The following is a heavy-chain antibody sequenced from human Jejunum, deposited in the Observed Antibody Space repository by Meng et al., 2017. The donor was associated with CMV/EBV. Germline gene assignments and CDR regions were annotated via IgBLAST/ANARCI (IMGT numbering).Heavy chain of an antibody. CDR1: GFSFSNYA. J-gene: IGHJ4*02. D-gene: IGHD6-19*01. CDR2: ISGSGGTA. CDR3: AKGETTGWFYFDY. Sequence: AACGFSFSNYAMTWVRQAPGKGLKWVTTISGSGGTAHYTDTVKGRFTNSRDNNKNTLSLQLNSLRGEDTATYYCAKGETTGWFYFDYWGRGTLVTVSS. V-gene: IGHV3-23*01.